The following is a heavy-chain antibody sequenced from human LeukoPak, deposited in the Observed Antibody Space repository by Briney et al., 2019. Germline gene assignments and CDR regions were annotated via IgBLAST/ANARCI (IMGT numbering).Heavy chain of an antibody. V-gene: IGHV7-4-1*02. CDR3: ARAWYYDILTGYTKNPKSYFDY. Sequence: GASVKVSCKASGYTLTSYAMNWVRQAPGQGLEWMGWINTNTGNPTYAQGFTGRFVFSLDTSVSTAYLQISSLKAEDTAVYYCARAWYYDILTGYTKNPKSYFDYWGQGTLVTVSS. D-gene: IGHD3-9*01. J-gene: IGHJ4*02. CDR2: INTNTGNP. CDR1: GYTLTSYA.